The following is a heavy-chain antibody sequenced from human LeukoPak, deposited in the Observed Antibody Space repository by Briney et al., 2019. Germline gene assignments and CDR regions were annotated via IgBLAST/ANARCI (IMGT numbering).Heavy chain of an antibody. Sequence: TGGSLRLSCAASGFTFSSYGMHWVRQAPGKGLEWVAVIWYDGSNKYYADSVKGRFTISRDNSKNTLYLQMNSLRAEDTAVYYCARYFGSGSYSSNFLNFDSWGQGTLVTVS. CDR2: IWYDGSNK. J-gene: IGHJ4*02. D-gene: IGHD3-10*01. CDR1: GFTFSSYG. V-gene: IGHV3-33*01. CDR3: ARYFGSGSYSSNFLNFDS.